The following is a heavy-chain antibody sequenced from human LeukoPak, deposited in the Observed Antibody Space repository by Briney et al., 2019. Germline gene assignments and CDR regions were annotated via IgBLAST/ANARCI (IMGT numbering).Heavy chain of an antibody. J-gene: IGHJ3*02. CDR3: ARAYSSSSGRDAFDS. CDR1: GFTFSSYA. V-gene: IGHV3-48*02. D-gene: IGHD6-6*01. Sequence: PGGSLRLSCAASGFTFSSYAMSWVRQAPGKGLEWVSYISSSSSTIYYADSVKGRFTISRDSAKTSLFLQMNSLRDEDTAVYYCARAYSSSSGRDAFDSWGLGTLVTVSS. CDR2: ISSSSSTI.